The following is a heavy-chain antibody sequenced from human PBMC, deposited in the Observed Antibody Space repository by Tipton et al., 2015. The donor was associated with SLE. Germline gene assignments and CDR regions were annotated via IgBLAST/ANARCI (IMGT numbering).Heavy chain of an antibody. D-gene: IGHD5-12*01. CDR3: VRDRGYAHFDY. Sequence: TLSLTCTVSGGSITTYYWSWIRQPPGKGLEWIGSMFYSGTTYYNPSLKSRFTISVDTSKNQFSLKLSSVTAADTAVYNCVRDRGYAHFDYWGQGTLVTVSS. J-gene: IGHJ4*02. CDR2: MFYSGTT. V-gene: IGHV4-59*12. CDR1: GGSITTYY.